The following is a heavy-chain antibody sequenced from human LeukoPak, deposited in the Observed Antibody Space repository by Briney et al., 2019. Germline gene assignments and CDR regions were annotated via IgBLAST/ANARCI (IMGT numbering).Heavy chain of an antibody. CDR1: GYTFTGYY. CDR2: INPNSGGT. CDR3: ARDGDYYMRSWFDP. V-gene: IGHV1-2*02. Sequence: ASVKVSCTASGYTFTGYYMHWVRQAPGQGLEWMGWINPNSGGTIYAQKFQGRVTMTRDTSISTAYMELSRLRSDDTAVYYCARDGDYYMRSWFDPWGQGTLVTVSS. J-gene: IGHJ5*02. D-gene: IGHD4-17*01.